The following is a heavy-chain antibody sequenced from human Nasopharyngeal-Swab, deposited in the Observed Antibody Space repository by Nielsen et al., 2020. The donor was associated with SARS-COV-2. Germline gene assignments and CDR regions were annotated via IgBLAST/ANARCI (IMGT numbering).Heavy chain of an antibody. J-gene: IGHJ4*02. CDR2: ISGSGGST. Sequence: WIRQPPGKGLEWVSGISGSGGSTSYADSVKGRFTISRDNSKNTLYVQMNSLRAEDTAVYYCAKGGYCSSTSCYSFDYWGQGTLVTVSS. D-gene: IGHD2-2*01. V-gene: IGHV3-23*01. CDR3: AKGGYCSSTSCYSFDY.